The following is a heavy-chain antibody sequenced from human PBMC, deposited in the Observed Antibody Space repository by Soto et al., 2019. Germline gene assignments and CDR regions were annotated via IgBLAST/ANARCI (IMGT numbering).Heavy chain of an antibody. CDR1: GFTFSSYA. D-gene: IGHD2-15*01. V-gene: IGHV3-30-3*01. J-gene: IGHJ4*02. CDR2: ISYDGSDK. Sequence: QVQLVESGGGVVQPGRSLRLSCAASGFTFSSYAMHWVRQAPGKGLEWVAVISYDGSDKYYADSVKGRFTISRDNSKNTLYVQMNSLRAEDTAVYYCARGPDCSGGSCFPPFYFDYWGQGTLVTVSS. CDR3: ARGPDCSGGSCFPPFYFDY.